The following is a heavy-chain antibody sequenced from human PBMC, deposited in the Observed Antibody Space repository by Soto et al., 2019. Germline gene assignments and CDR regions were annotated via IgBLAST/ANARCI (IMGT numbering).Heavy chain of an antibody. Sequence: GSLRLSCAASGFTFSSYAMSWVRQAPGKGLEWVSAISGSGGSTYYADSVKGRFTISRDNSKNTLYLQMNSLRAEDTAVYYCASRTRAVPYYYGMDVWGQGTTVTVSS. CDR1: GFTFSSYA. D-gene: IGHD2-8*01. CDR3: ASRTRAVPYYYGMDV. J-gene: IGHJ6*02. V-gene: IGHV3-23*01. CDR2: ISGSGGST.